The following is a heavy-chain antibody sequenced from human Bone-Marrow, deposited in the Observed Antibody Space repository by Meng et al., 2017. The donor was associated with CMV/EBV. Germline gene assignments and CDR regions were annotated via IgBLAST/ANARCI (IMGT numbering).Heavy chain of an antibody. Sequence: SVKVSCKASGGTFSSYAISWVRQAPGQGLEWMGGIIPIFGTANYAQKFQGRVTITTDESTSTAYMELSSLRSEDTAVYYCARGLYCYGSGSWSYGMDVWGQGTTVTVSS. D-gene: IGHD3-10*01. CDR1: GGTFSSYA. J-gene: IGHJ6*02. V-gene: IGHV1-69*05. CDR3: ARGLYCYGSGSWSYGMDV. CDR2: IIPIFGTA.